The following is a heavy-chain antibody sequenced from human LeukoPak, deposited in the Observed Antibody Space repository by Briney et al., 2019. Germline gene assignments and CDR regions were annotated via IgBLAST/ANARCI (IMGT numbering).Heavy chain of an antibody. D-gene: IGHD6-19*01. CDR1: GFTFSSYS. CDR3: ARTGYRSGWYGGQFDY. J-gene: IGHJ4*02. CDR2: ISSSSSYI. V-gene: IGHV3-21*01. Sequence: GGSLRLSCAASGFTFSSYSMNWVRQAPGKGLEWDSSISSSSSYIYYADSVKGRFTISRDNAKNSLYLQMNSLRAEDTAVYYCARTGYRSGWYGGQFDYWGQGTLVTVSS.